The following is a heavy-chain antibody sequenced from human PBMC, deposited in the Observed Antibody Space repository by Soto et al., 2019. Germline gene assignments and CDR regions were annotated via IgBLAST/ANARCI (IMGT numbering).Heavy chain of an antibody. V-gene: IGHV1-69*02. J-gene: IGHJ4*02. CDR2: VNPILSMS. Sequence: QVQLVQSGAEVKRPGSSVKVSCKASSDTFNFYSINWVRQAPGVGLEWVGRVNPILSMSNYAQRFQGRVTKNADKSTSTAYMELRSLRSEDTAIYYCASSYGSGYRAFDYWGQGALVTVSS. CDR1: SDTFNFYS. CDR3: ASSYGSGYRAFDY. D-gene: IGHD3-10*01.